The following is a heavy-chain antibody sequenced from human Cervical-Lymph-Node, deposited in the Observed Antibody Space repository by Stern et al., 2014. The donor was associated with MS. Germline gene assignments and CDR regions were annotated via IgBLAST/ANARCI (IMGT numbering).Heavy chain of an antibody. Sequence: QVQLVESGAEVKKPGSSVKVSCKASGGTFSSYAISWVRQAPGQGLEWMGGITPSFGTENYAKKFKGRVTFTAEESPSTAYMELSSLRSEDTAVYYCARGRYSSGWYCEDPWGQGTLVPVSS. J-gene: IGHJ5*02. CDR2: ITPSFGTE. D-gene: IGHD6-19*01. CDR3: ARGRYSSGWYCEDP. V-gene: IGHV1-69*01. CDR1: GGTFSSYA.